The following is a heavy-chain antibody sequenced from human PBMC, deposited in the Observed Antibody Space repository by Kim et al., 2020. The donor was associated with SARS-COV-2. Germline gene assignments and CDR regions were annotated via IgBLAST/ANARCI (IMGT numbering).Heavy chain of an antibody. D-gene: IGHD3-10*01. V-gene: IGHV3-23*03. J-gene: IGHJ3*02. CDR3: AQTRGGVLWFGELSGDDAFDI. CDR2: IYSGGSST. Sequence: GGSLRLSCAASGFTFSSYAMSWVRQAPGKGLEWVSVIYSGGSSTYYADSVKGRFTISRDNSKNTLYLQMNSLRAEDMAVYYCAQTRGGVLWFGELSGDDAFDIWGQGTMVTVSS. CDR1: GFTFSSYA.